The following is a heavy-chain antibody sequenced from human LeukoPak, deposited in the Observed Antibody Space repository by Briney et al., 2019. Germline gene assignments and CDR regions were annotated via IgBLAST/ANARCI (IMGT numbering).Heavy chain of an antibody. CDR1: GFNVSSNY. Sequence: GGSLRLSCAASGFNVSSNYMSWVRQAPGKGLEWVSSISTTGGNTYYAESVKGRFTISRDNSKNTVFLQMSSLRAEDTALYYCAKGGGEDFDHWGQGALVTVSS. D-gene: IGHD3-10*01. V-gene: IGHV3-23*01. CDR2: ISTTGGNT. J-gene: IGHJ4*02. CDR3: AKGGGEDFDH.